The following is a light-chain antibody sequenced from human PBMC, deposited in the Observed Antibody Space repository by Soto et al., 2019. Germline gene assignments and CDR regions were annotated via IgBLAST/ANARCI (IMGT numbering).Light chain of an antibody. CDR1: QSISTY. Sequence: DIQMTQSPSSLSASVGDRVTITCRASQSISTYLNWYQQKPGKAPKLLIYAASSLQSGVPSRFSASGSGTDFTLTISSLXPEDFATYYCQQSYVTPPLTFGGGTKVDIK. V-gene: IGKV1-39*01. CDR3: QQSYVTPPLT. J-gene: IGKJ4*01. CDR2: AAS.